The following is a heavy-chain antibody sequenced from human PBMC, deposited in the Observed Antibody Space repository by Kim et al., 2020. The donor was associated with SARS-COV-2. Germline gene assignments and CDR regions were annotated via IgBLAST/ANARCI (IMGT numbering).Heavy chain of an antibody. J-gene: IGHJ4*01. D-gene: IGHD6-19*01. Sequence: GGSLRLSCAASGFTFSSYGMHWVRQAPGKGLEWVAVISYDGSNKYYADSVKGRFTISRDNSKNTLYLQMNSLRAEDTAVYYCAKGEKDSSGWFTPFDYWG. V-gene: IGHV3-30*18. CDR3: AKGEKDSSGWFTPFDY. CDR2: ISYDGSNK. CDR1: GFTFSSYG.